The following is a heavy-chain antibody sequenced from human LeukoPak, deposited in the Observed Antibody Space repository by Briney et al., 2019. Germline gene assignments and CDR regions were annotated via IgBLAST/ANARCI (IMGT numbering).Heavy chain of an antibody. CDR2: ISYDGSNK. CDR3: ARYYDILTGYNYFDY. Sequence: PGGSLRLSCAASGFTFSSYAMHWVRQAPGKGLEWVAVISYDGSNKYYADSVKGRFTISRDNSKNTLYLQMNSLRAEDTAVYYCARYYDILTGYNYFDYWGQGTLVTVSS. V-gene: IGHV3-30-3*01. J-gene: IGHJ4*02. CDR1: GFTFSSYA. D-gene: IGHD3-9*01.